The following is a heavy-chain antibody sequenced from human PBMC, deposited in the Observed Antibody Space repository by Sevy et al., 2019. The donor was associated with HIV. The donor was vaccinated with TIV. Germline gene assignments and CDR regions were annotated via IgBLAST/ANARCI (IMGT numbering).Heavy chain of an antibody. D-gene: IGHD3-16*01. J-gene: IGHJ4*02. V-gene: IGHV1-18*04. Sequence: ASVKVSCKASGYTFTNYGISWVRQAPGQGLEWMGWISAYNGNTNYAQKLQGRVTMTTDTSTTTAYMGLRSLKSDDTAVYYCARDCKREYVWGSYYWGQGTLVTVSS. CDR3: ARDCKREYVWGSYY. CDR1: GYTFTNYG. CDR2: ISAYNGNT.